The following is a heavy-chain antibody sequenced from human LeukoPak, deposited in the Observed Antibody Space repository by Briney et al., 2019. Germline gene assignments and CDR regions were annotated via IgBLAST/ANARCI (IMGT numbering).Heavy chain of an antibody. J-gene: IGHJ4*02. V-gene: IGHV3-66*01. D-gene: IGHD3-3*01. CDR3: AREKIFGVPKGDDY. CDR2: IYSGGST. Sequence: GGSLRLSCTASGFTFGDYAMSWVRQAPGKGLEWVSVIYSGGSTYYADSVKGRFTISRDNARNSLSLQMNSLRVEDTAVYYCAREKIFGVPKGDDYWGQGTLVTVSS. CDR1: GFTFGDYA.